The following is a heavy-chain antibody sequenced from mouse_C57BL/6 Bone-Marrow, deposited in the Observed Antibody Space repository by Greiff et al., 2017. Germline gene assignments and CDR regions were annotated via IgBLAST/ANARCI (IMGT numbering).Heavy chain of an antibody. Sequence: EVKLMESGPGLVKPSQSLSLTCSVTGYSITSGYYWNWIRQFPGNKLEWMGYISYDGSNNYNPSLKNRISITRDTSKNQFFLKLNSVTTEDTATYYCAQLFDYWSQGTTLTVSS. D-gene: IGHD4-1*02. CDR2: ISYDGSN. J-gene: IGHJ2*01. V-gene: IGHV3-6*01. CDR1: GYSITSGYY. CDR3: AQLFDY.